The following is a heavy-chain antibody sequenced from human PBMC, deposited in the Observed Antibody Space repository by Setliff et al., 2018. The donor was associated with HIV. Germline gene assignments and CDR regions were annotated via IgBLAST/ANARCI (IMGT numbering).Heavy chain of an antibody. CDR1: GYTFTSYD. J-gene: IGHJ3*02. Sequence: GASVKVSCKASGYTFTSYDINWVRQATGQGLEWMAWMNPNSGNTGYTQKFQGRVTITRNTSITTAYMELSSLRSEDTAVYYCARGTRVGANDAFDIWGQGTMVTVSS. D-gene: IGHD1-26*01. CDR3: ARGTRVGANDAFDI. CDR2: MNPNSGNT. V-gene: IGHV1-8*03.